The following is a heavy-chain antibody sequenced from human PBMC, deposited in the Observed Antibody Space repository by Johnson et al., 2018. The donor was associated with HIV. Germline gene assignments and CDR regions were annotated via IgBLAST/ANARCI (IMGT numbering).Heavy chain of an antibody. D-gene: IGHD3-22*01. V-gene: IGHV3-48*04. CDR3: AREGYDSSGYSDAFDI. Sequence: MQLVESGGGLVQPGGSLRLSCAASGFTFSSYWMSWVRQAPGKGLEWVSYISSSGSTIYYADSVRGRVTISRDNAKNSLYLQMNILRADDTAVYYCAREGYDSSGYSDAFDIWGQGTMVTVSS. J-gene: IGHJ3*02. CDR2: ISSSGSTI. CDR1: GFTFSSYW.